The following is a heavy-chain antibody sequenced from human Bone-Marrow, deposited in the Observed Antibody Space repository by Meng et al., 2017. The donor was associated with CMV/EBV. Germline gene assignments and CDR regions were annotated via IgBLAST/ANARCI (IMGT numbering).Heavy chain of an antibody. CDR1: GGSFSDYY. D-gene: IGHD6-25*01. J-gene: IGHJ4*02. CDR2: IHHSGST. Sequence: SETLSLTCAVYGGSFSDYYWTWVRHPPGMGLEWIGEIHHSGSTNYNPSLKSRVIISIYTSKNQFSLRLGSLTAADTAMYYCARTSRHSSGWGIDFWGEGTLVTVSS. CDR3: ARTSRHSSGWGIDF. V-gene: IGHV4-34*01.